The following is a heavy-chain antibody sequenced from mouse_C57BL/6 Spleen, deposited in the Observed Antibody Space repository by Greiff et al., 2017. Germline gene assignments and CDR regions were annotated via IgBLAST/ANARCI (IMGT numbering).Heavy chain of an antibody. V-gene: IGHV1-81*01. Sequence: QVHLKQSGAELVRPGASVKLSCKASGYTFTSYGMSWVKQSTGKGLEWIGEIYPRSGNTYYNEKFKGKATLTADKSSSTAYMELRSLTSEDSAGYFCAGSVHRLRDYWGQGTLVTVSA. J-gene: IGHJ3*01. CDR1: GYTFTSYG. CDR3: AGSVHRLRDY. CDR2: IYPRSGNT.